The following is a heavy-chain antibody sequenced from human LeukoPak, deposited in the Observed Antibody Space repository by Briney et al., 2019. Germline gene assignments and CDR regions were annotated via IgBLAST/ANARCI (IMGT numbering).Heavy chain of an antibody. CDR2: INPNSGGT. D-gene: IGHD3-10*01. J-gene: IGHJ5*02. Sequence: ASVKVSCKTSGYTFSGYYLHWVRQAPGQGREWMGWINPNSGGTKYAQKFQGRVTMTRDTSINTAYMEMSSLRFDDTAVYYCASGSVSGSGSYRRWYNWFDPWGQGTLVTVSS. CDR3: ASGSVSGSGSYRRWYNWFDP. CDR1: GYTFSGYY. V-gene: IGHV1-2*02.